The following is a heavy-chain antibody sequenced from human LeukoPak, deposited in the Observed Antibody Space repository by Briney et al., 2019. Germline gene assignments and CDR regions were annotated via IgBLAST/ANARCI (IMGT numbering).Heavy chain of an antibody. V-gene: IGHV1-69*13. J-gene: IGHJ5*02. D-gene: IGHD3-10*01. CDR1: GGTXSSYA. CDR2: IIPIFGTA. Sequence: ASVKVSCKASGGTXSSYAISWVRQAPGQGLEWMGGIIPIFGTANYAQKFQGRVTITADESTSTAYMELSSLRSEDTAVYYCAREKVTMVRGVIRRTRFDPWGQGTLVTVSS. CDR3: AREKVTMVRGVIRRTRFDP.